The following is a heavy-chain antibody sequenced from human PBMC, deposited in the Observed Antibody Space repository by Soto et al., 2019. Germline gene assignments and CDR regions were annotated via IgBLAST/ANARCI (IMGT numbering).Heavy chain of an antibody. Sequence: QVQLVQSGAEVKKPGASVKVSCKASGYSFTRHDINWVRQAPGQGLEWMGWINPSSGNTGYAQRILGRLTMTTDTSTSTAYMELSGLKSEDTAIYYCARESILFSGVIVFYGMDVWGQGTTVTVPS. V-gene: IGHV1-8*01. J-gene: IGHJ6*02. CDR3: ARESILFSGVIVFYGMDV. D-gene: IGHD3-3*01. CDR2: INPSSGNT. CDR1: GYSFTRHD.